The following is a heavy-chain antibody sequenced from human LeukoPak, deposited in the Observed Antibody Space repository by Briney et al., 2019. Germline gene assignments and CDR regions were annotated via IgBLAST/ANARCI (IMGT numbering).Heavy chain of an antibody. V-gene: IGHV3-21*01. D-gene: IGHD1-26*01. CDR2: ISSSSDYI. J-gene: IGHJ3*02. CDR3: AKDFAGFSGSYYPGNAFDI. Sequence: GGSLRLSCAASEFTFSSYNMNWVRQAPGKGLEWVSSISSSSDYIYYADSVKGRFTISRDNAKNSLYLQMNSLRAEDTAVYHCAKDFAGFSGSYYPGNAFDIWGQGTMVTVSS. CDR1: EFTFSSYN.